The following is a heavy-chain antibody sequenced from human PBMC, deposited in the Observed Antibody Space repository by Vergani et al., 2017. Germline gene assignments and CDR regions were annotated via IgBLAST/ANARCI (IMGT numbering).Heavy chain of an antibody. Sequence: QVQLQESGPGLVKPSETLSLTCSVSGDSMNTYYWTWIRQSAGKRLEWIWDILGSGTANYNPSFQGRVSMSVATSKNQFSLTLSSVNATDTAVYYCARGTPIIDYWGQGSLVTVSS. J-gene: IGHJ4*02. D-gene: IGHD5-24*01. CDR2: ILGSGTA. CDR1: GDSMNTYY. CDR3: ARGTPIIDY. V-gene: IGHV4-4*07.